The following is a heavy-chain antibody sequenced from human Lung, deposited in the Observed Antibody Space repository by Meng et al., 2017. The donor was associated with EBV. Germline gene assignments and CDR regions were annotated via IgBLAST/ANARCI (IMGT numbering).Heavy chain of an antibody. CDR3: AGIIVGGSRGY. J-gene: IGHJ4*02. Sequence: GRLLGSGGGLVQPGGYLRLSCAASGFTFNNYAMTWVRQAPGKGLEWVSTISSSGDHTYYADSVKGRFTISRDRSKTTLYLQMNSLRAEDTALYYCAGIIVGGSRGYWGQGTLVTVSS. D-gene: IGHD1-26*01. CDR1: GFTFNNYA. CDR2: ISSSGDHT. V-gene: IGHV3-23*01.